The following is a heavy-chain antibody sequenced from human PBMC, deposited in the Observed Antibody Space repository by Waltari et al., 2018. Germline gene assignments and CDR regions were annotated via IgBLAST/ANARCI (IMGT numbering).Heavy chain of an antibody. CDR2: INHSGST. D-gene: IGHD6-13*01. CDR1: GGSFSVYY. CDR3: AREKGKYTSSWQFDY. V-gene: IGHV4-34*02. J-gene: IGHJ4*02. Sequence: QVQLQQWGAGLLKPSETLSLSCAVYGGSFSVYYWSWLPPSPGKGLAWIGEINHSGSTNYNPSLKGRVTISVDTSKNQFSLKVNSVTAADSSVYFCAREKGKYTSSWQFDYWGQGTLVTVSS.